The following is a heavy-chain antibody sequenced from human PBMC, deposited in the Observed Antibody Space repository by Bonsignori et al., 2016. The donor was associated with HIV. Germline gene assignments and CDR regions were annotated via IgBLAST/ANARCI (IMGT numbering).Heavy chain of an antibody. Sequence: WVRQAPGQGLEWMGWINPNSGGTDYAQKFQGRVTISRDTSISAAYMELTRLTTDDTAVYYCAREPGRDYGDYAGYFRHWGQGTLVTVSS. D-gene: IGHD4-17*01. J-gene: IGHJ1*01. CDR2: INPNSGGT. CDR3: AREPGRDYGDYAGYFRH. V-gene: IGHV1-2*02.